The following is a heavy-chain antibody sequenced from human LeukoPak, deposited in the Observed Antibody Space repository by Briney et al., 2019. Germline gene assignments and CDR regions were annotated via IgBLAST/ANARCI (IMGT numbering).Heavy chain of an antibody. J-gene: IGHJ3*02. CDR3: ARAPSADYDFWSGYYDRYAFDI. Sequence: ASVKVSCKASGYTFTSYDINWVRQATGQGLEWMGWMNPNSGNTGYAQKFQGRVTMTRNTSISTAYMELSSLRSEDTAVCYCARAPSADYDFWSGYYDRYAFDIWGQGTMVTVSS. CDR2: MNPNSGNT. CDR1: GYTFTSYD. V-gene: IGHV1-8*01. D-gene: IGHD3-3*01.